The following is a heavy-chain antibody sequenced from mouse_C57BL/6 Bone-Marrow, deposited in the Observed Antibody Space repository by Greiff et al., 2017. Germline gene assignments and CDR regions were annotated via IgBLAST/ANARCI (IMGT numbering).Heavy chain of an antibody. CDR3: ARGDLLTLD. CDR1: GYTFTSYW. D-gene: IGHD2-10*01. Sequence: QVKLQQPGAELVKPGASVKMSCKASGYTFTSYWITWVKQRPGQGLEWIGDIYPGSGSPNYNEKFKSKATLSVDTSSSPADMQLSSLTSEDSAVYYCARGDLLTLDWGQGTTLTVSS. CDR2: IYPGSGSP. J-gene: IGHJ2*01. V-gene: IGHV1-55*01.